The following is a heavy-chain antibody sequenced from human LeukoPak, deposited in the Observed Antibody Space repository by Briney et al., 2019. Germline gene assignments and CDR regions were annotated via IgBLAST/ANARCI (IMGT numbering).Heavy chain of an antibody. V-gene: IGHV5-51*01. CDR1: GYSFTSYW. CDR2: IYPGDSDT. J-gene: IGHJ4*02. Sequence: GESLKISCKGSGYSFTSYWIGWVRQMPGKGLEWMGIIYPGDSDTRYSPSFQGQVTISTDKSISTAYLQWSRLKAADTAMYYCARRVYGSGSYRIDYWGQGTLVTVSS. CDR3: ARRVYGSGSYRIDY. D-gene: IGHD3-10*01.